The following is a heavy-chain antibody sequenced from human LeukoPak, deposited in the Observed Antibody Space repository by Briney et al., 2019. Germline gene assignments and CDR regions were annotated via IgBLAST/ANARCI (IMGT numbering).Heavy chain of an antibody. CDR3: ARQGNGDLYYFDY. Sequence: SETLPLTCTVSGGSISYYYWSWIRQPPGKGLEWIGYIYYSGSTKYNPSLKSQITISVDTSKNQFSLKLSSVTAADTAMYYCARQGNGDLYYFDYWGQGTLVTVSS. V-gene: IGHV4-59*08. J-gene: IGHJ4*02. D-gene: IGHD4-17*01. CDR2: IYYSGST. CDR1: GGSISYYY.